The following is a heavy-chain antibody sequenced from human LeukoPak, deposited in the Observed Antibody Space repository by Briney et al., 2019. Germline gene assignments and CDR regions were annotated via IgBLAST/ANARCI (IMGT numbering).Heavy chain of an antibody. Sequence: SVKVSCKASRGTFSSYAISWVRQAPGQGLEWMGGIIPIFGTANYAQKFQGRVTSTTDESTSTAHMELSGLRSEDTAVYYCAGGVGGWYSYWGQGTLVTVSS. CDR3: AGGVGGWYSY. CDR1: RGTFSSYA. D-gene: IGHD6-19*01. CDR2: IIPIFGTA. V-gene: IGHV1-69*05. J-gene: IGHJ4*02.